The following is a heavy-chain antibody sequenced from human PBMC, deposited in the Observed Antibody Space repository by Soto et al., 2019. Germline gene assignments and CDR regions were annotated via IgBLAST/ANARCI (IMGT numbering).Heavy chain of an antibody. V-gene: IGHV3-30*18. Sequence: PGGSLRLSCAASGFTFSSYGMHWVRQAPGKGLEWVAVISYDGSNKYYADSVKGRFTISRDNSKNALYLQMNSLRAEDTAVYYCAKVSPATYDYYYGMDVWGQGTTVTVSS. J-gene: IGHJ6*02. CDR3: AKVSPATYDYYYGMDV. CDR1: GFTFSSYG. CDR2: ISYDGSNK. D-gene: IGHD5-12*01.